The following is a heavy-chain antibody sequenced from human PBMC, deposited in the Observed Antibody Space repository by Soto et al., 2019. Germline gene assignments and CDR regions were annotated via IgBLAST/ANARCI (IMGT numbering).Heavy chain of an antibody. CDR3: ARDYFLPTVDCYFDL. V-gene: IGHV1-3*01. Sequence: ASVKVSCKASGYTLTSYAMHWVRQAPGQRLEWMGWINAGNGNTKYSQKFQGRVTITRDTSASTAYMELSSLRSEDTAVYYCARDYFLPTVDCYFDLWGRGTLVTGSS. CDR2: INAGNGNT. D-gene: IGHD2-15*01. J-gene: IGHJ2*01. CDR1: GYTLTSYA.